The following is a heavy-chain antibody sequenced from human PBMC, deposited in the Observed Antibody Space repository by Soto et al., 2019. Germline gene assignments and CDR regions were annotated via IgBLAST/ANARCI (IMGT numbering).Heavy chain of an antibody. J-gene: IGHJ5*02. CDR3: AGHELGATPQGYWFDP. V-gene: IGHV5-10-1*01. D-gene: IGHD1-26*01. CDR2: IDPRDSYT. CDR1: GYSFTSYW. Sequence: GESLKISCKGSGYSFTSYWISWVRQMPGKGLEWMGRIDPRDSYTNYSPSFQGPVTISADKSISTAYLQWSSQKATDTAMHYCAGHELGATPQGYWFDPCRQRSLVAVAS.